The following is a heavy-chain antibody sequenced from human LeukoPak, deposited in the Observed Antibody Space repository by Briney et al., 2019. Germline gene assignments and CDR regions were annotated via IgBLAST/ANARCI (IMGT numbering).Heavy chain of an antibody. CDR1: GGSISSHY. Sequence: SETLSLTCTVSGGSISSHYWSWIRQPPGKGLEWIGYIYYSGSTNYNPSLKGRVTISVDTPKNQFSLKLGSVTAADTAVYYCARMRDWFDPWGQGTLVTVSS. CDR3: ARMRDWFDP. J-gene: IGHJ5*02. V-gene: IGHV4-59*11. CDR2: IYYSGST.